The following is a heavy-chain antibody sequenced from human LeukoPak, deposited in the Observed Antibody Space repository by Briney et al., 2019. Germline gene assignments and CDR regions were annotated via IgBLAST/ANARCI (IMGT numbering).Heavy chain of an antibody. V-gene: IGHV1-69*05. D-gene: IGHD1-14*01. CDR3: ASQTGSQLPRVYYYYYYMDV. Sequence: ASVKVSCKASGGTFSSYAISWVRQAPGRGLEWMGGIIPIFGTANYAQKFQGRVTITTDESTSTAYMELSSLRSEDTAVYYCASQTGSQLPRVYYYYYYMDVWGKGTTVTVSS. CDR2: IIPIFGTA. J-gene: IGHJ6*03. CDR1: GGTFSSYA.